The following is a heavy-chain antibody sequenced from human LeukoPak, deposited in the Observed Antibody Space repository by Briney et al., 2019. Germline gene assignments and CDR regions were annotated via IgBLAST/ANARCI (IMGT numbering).Heavy chain of an antibody. Sequence: GGSLRLSCAASGFTFSSYGMHWVRQAPGKGLEWVAFIRYDGSNKYYADSVKGRFTISRDNSKNTLYLQMNSLRAEDTAVYYCAKEGVDTAMVKGFSFDYWGQGTLVTVSS. CDR1: GFTFSSYG. J-gene: IGHJ4*02. CDR3: AKEGVDTAMVKGFSFDY. D-gene: IGHD5-18*01. CDR2: IRYDGSNK. V-gene: IGHV3-30*02.